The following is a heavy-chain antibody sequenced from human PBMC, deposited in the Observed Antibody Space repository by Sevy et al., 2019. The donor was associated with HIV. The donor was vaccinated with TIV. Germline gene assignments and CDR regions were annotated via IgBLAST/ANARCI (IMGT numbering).Heavy chain of an antibody. CDR3: ARRNDFDI. CDR2: VDYTGGT. CDR1: GGSINSDH. Sequence: SETLSLTCTVSGGSINSDHWNWIRQPPGKGLEWIGYVDYTGGTNYNPSLKNRVTISVDRTKNQFSLKLTSVNAADTAVYYCARRNDFDIWGQGTMVTVSS. V-gene: IGHV4-59*08. J-gene: IGHJ3*02.